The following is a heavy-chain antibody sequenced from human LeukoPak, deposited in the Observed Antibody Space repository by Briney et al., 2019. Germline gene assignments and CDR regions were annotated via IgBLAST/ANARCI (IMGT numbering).Heavy chain of an antibody. V-gene: IGHV4-39*07. CDR1: GGSISSRSHY. CDR2: LYYSGNT. CDR3: AKAHDILTGAIDY. D-gene: IGHD3-9*01. Sequence: SETLSLTCTVSGGSISSRSHYRGWIRQSPGKGLEWIGSLYYSGNTYYNPSLKSRATISVDTSKNRFSLKMNSMTAADTAVYYCAKAHDILTGAIDYWGQGTLVTVSS. J-gene: IGHJ4*02.